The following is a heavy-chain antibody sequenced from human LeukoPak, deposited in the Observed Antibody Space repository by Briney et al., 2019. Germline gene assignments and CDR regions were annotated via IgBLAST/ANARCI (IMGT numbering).Heavy chain of an antibody. D-gene: IGHD6-19*01. J-gene: IGHJ4*02. CDR1: GFTFSSYS. CDR2: ISDTGTSK. Sequence: GGSLRLSCAASGFTFSSYSMNWVRQAPGKGLEWVSGISDTGTSKYYADSVKGRFTISRDDAENSVYQQMNSLRAEDTAVYYCAKRSAESSGYFNYWGQGILVTVSS. CDR3: AKRSAESSGYFNY. V-gene: IGHV3-21*04.